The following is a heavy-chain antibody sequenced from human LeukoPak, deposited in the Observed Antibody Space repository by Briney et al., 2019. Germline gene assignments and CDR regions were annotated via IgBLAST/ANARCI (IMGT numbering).Heavy chain of an antibody. D-gene: IGHD3-10*01. CDR1: GYSFTFYS. Sequence: GEPLKISCKGSGYSFTFYSIGWVRQMPGKGLEWMGIIYPGDSDTRYSPSFQGQVTISADKSISTAYLQWSSLKASDTAMYYCVRQDGSGEYYFDFWGQGTLVTVSS. CDR3: VRQDGSGEYYFDF. V-gene: IGHV5-51*01. J-gene: IGHJ4*02. CDR2: IYPGDSDT.